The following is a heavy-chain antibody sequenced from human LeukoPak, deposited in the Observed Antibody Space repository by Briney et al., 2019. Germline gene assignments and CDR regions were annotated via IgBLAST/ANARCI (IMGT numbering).Heavy chain of an antibody. Sequence: GGSLRLSWAASGFTFSSYAMSWVRQAPGKGLEWVSPISGSGGSTDYADSVQGRFTISRDNSKNTLYLQMNSLRAEHTAVYYCAKDQAYYGSGSIDYWGQGTLVTVSS. V-gene: IGHV3-23*01. CDR1: GFTFSSYA. CDR2: ISGSGGST. CDR3: AKDQAYYGSGSIDY. J-gene: IGHJ4*02. D-gene: IGHD3-10*01.